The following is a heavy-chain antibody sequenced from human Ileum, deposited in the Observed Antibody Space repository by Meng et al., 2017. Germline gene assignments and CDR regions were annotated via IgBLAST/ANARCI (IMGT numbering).Heavy chain of an antibody. V-gene: IGHV3-15*01. D-gene: IGHD3-16*01. CDR3: TTDRNWDYFEY. CDR2: IKSDGTT. J-gene: IGHJ4*02. Sequence: EAQLVEPGGGLVPPGGSLRLSFAASGFTFNKAWMSWVRQARGKGLEWVGRIKSDGTTDYAAPVKGRFAISRDDSKTTLYLQMDSLKTDDTAVYYCTTDRNWDYFEYWGQGTLVTVSS. CDR1: GFTFNKAW.